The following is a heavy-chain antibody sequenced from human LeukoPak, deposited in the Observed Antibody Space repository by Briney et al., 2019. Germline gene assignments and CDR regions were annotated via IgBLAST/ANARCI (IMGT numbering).Heavy chain of an antibody. V-gene: IGHV1-2*02. CDR2: INSNSGGT. J-gene: IGHJ5*02. D-gene: IGHD2-15*01. Sequence: ASVKVSCKASVYTFTGYYMHWVRQAPGQGLEWMGWINSNSGGTKYAQKFQGRVTMTRDTSISTVYMELSRLRSDDTAVYYCAREKVEGANWFDPWGQGTLVTVFS. CDR1: VYTFTGYY. CDR3: AREKVEGANWFDP.